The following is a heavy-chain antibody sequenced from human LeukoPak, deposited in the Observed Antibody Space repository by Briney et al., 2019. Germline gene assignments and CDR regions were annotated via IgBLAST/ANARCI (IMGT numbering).Heavy chain of an antibody. Sequence: SETLSLTCAVSGGSISSGGYSWSWIRQPPGKGLEWIGYIYHSGSTYYNPSLKSRVTISVDRSKNQSSLKLSSVTAADTAVYYCARAFTIFGTWFDPWGQGTLVTVSS. CDR1: GGSISSGGYS. D-gene: IGHD3-3*01. CDR2: IYHSGST. CDR3: ARAFTIFGTWFDP. V-gene: IGHV4-30-2*01. J-gene: IGHJ5*02.